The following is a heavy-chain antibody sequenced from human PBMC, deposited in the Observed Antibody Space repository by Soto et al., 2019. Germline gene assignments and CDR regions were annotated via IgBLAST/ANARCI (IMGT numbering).Heavy chain of an antibody. J-gene: IGHJ4*02. V-gene: IGHV1-69*01. D-gene: IGHD3-10*01. CDR1: GGIFSTYA. CDR2: IIPLFGTP. Sequence: QVQLVQSGAEVKKPGSSVKVSCKASGGIFSTYAISWLRQAPGQGLEWMGGIIPLFGTPNYAQRFQGRVTITADESTSTAYMELSRLRSEDTAVYYCARDRDDYGSGNYYNRIYFWGQGTLVTVYS. CDR3: ARDRDDYGSGNYYNRIYF.